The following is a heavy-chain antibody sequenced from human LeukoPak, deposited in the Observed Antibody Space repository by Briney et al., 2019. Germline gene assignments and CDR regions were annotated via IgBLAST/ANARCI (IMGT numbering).Heavy chain of an antibody. V-gene: IGHV3-7*01. CDR3: ARDRLHYGEYEKTFDY. CDR2: IKQDGSEK. Sequence: GGSLRLSCAASGFTFSSYWMSWVRQAPGKGLEWVAIIKQDGSEKYYVDSVKGRFTISRDNAKNSLYLQMNSLRAEDTAVYYCARDRLHYGEYEKTFDYWGQGTLVSVSS. CDR1: GFTFSSYW. D-gene: IGHD4-17*01. J-gene: IGHJ4*02.